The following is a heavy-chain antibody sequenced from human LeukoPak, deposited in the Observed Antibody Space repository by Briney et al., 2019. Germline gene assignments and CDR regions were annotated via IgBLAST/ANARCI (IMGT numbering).Heavy chain of an antibody. V-gene: IGHV3-30*18. CDR1: GFIFNTYG. CDR2: ILFDGSEK. D-gene: IGHD3-16*01. CDR3: AKGGWGTVLDY. J-gene: IGHJ4*02. Sequence: GRSLRLSCAASGFIFNTYGMHWVRQAPGKGLEWVAVILFDGSEKYYADSVKGRFTISRDNSKNSLYLQLNSLRAEDTAVYYCAKGGWGTVLDYWGQGTLVTVSP.